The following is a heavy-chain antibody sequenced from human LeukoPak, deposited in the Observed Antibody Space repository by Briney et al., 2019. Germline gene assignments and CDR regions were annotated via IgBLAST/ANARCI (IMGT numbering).Heavy chain of an antibody. CDR1: GFTFSSYW. V-gene: IGHV3-7*03. J-gene: IGHJ3*02. D-gene: IGHD4-17*01. CDR3: ARVKATVTTKPLEGAFDI. Sequence: GGSLRLSCAASGFTFSSYWMSWVRQAPGKGLEWVANIKQDGSEKYYVDSVKGRFTISRDNVKNSLYLQMNSLRAEDTAVYYCARVKATVTTKPLEGAFDIWGQGTMVTVSS. CDR2: IKQDGSEK.